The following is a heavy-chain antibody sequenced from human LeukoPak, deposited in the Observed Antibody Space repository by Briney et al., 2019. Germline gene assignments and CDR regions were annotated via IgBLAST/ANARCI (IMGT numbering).Heavy chain of an antibody. D-gene: IGHD4-23*01. CDR3: AKDARSFGGTYFDY. Sequence: GGSLRLSCVASGFTLSSYSMSWVRQAPGKGLEWVSAMSGSDTGSWYADSVKGRFTVSRDTSKTTLYLQMNSLRAEDTAIYYCAKDARSFGGTYFDYWGQGIQVTVSS. V-gene: IGHV3-23*01. CDR2: MSGSDTGS. J-gene: IGHJ4*02. CDR1: GFTLSSYS.